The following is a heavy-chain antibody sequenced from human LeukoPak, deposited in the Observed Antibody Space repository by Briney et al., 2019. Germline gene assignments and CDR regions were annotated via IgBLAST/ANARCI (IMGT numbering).Heavy chain of an antibody. CDR1: GFSLSDYG. D-gene: IGHD2-2*01. V-gene: IGHV3-69-1*02. Sequence: GGSLRLSCSASGFSLSDYGMSWVRQAPGKGLEWVSYITMNRVRLCADSVKGRFTISRDNDKNSVYLQVNSLRDEDTAVYYCTRGRYQFLGPNDYWGQGSLVTVSS. CDR3: TRGRYQFLGPNDY. CDR2: ITMNRVR. J-gene: IGHJ4*02.